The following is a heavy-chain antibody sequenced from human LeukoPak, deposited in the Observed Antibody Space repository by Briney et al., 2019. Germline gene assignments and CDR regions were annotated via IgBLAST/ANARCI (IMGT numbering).Heavy chain of an antibody. CDR2: IYSSGST. Sequence: SETLSLTCTVSGGSISSSGYYWGWIRQPPGKGLEWIGSIYSSGSTYYNPSLKSRVTISVDTSKNQFSLKLSSVTAADTAVYYCTALRFLEWHFDYWGQGTLVTVSS. CDR3: TALRFLEWHFDY. J-gene: IGHJ4*02. CDR1: GGSISSSGYY. V-gene: IGHV4-39*07. D-gene: IGHD3-3*01.